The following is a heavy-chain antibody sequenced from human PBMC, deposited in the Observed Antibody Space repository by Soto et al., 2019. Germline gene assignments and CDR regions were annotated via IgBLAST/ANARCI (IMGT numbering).Heavy chain of an antibody. Sequence: QVQLVESGGGVVQPGRSLRLSCAASGFTFSSYAMDWVRQAPGKGLEWVAIISNDGTNKNYADSVKGRLTISRDNSKNTLYLQMNSLRVEDTAVYYCATEGFDCWGQGTLVTVSS. CDR3: ATEGFDC. J-gene: IGHJ4*02. V-gene: IGHV3-30-3*01. CDR2: ISNDGTNK. CDR1: GFTFSSYA.